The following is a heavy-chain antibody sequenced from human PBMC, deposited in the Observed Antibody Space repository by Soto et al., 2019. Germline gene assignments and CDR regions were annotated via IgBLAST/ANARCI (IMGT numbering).Heavy chain of an antibody. D-gene: IGHD6-13*01. V-gene: IGHV4-39*01. Sequence: PSETRSLTCTVSGGSIGSSSYYWCWIRQPPGKGLEWIGSIYYSGSTYYNPSLKSRVTISVDRSKNQFSLKLSSVTAADTAVYYCARQDSSSWPDFDYWGKGTLVTVSS. CDR1: GGSIGSSSYY. J-gene: IGHJ4*02. CDR3: ARQDSSSWPDFDY. CDR2: IYYSGST.